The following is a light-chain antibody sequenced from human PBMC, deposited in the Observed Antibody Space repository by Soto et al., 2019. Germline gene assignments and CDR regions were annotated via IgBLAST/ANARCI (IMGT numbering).Light chain of an antibody. CDR1: SSEVGGYNY. Sequence: QSVLTQPSSVSLSPGQSIAISCTGTSSEVGGYNYVCWYQQHPGKAPKLMIYDVNIRPAGVSDRFSGSKSVNTASLTISGLQAQDEADYYCSSYTSSNTVVFGTGTKVTV. CDR2: DVN. CDR3: SSYTSSNTVV. V-gene: IGLV2-14*01. J-gene: IGLJ1*01.